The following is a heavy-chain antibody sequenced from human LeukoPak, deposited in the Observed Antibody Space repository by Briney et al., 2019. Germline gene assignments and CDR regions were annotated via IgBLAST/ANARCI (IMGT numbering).Heavy chain of an antibody. V-gene: IGHV3-7*01. Sequence: GGSLRLSCAASGFNFGSYWMSWVRQAPGRGLEWVADIRSVGREKCYLDSVRGRFTISRDNARNSVYLQMNNLRVEDTAMYYCVRDGDFDFWGQGIQVTVSS. CDR2: IRSVGREK. J-gene: IGHJ4*02. D-gene: IGHD3-16*01. CDR1: GFNFGSYW. CDR3: VRDGDFDF.